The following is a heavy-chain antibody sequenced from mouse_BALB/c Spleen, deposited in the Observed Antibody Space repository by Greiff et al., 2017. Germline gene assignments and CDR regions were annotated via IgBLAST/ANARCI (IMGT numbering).Heavy chain of an antibody. J-gene: IGHJ1*01. D-gene: IGHD2-10*01. CDR3: ASERAYYGNYRYFDV. Sequence: LQESGPELVKPGASVKMSCKASGYTFTSYVMHWVKQKPGQGLEWIGYINPYNDGTKYNEKFKGKATLTSDKSSSTAYMELSSLTSEDSAVYYCASERAYYGNYRYFDVWGAGTTVTVSS. CDR1: GYTFTSYV. CDR2: INPYNDGT. V-gene: IGHV1-14*01.